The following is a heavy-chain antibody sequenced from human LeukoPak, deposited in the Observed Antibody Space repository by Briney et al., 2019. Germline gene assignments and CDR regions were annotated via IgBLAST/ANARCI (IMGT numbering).Heavy chain of an antibody. Sequence: SETLSLTCAVYGGSFSGYYWSWIRQPPGKGLEWIGEINHSGSTNYNPSLKSRVTISVDTSKNQFSLKLSSVTAADTAVYYCARGKWLRSSFDYWGQGTLVTVSS. CDR3: ARGKWLRSSFDY. D-gene: IGHD5-12*01. CDR2: INHSGST. CDR1: GGSFSGYY. V-gene: IGHV4-34*01. J-gene: IGHJ4*02.